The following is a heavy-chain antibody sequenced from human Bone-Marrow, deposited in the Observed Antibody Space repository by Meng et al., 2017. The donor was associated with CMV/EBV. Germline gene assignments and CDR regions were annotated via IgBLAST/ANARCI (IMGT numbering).Heavy chain of an antibody. J-gene: IGHJ4*02. CDR3: VKGRNVMGY. CDR1: GFTFSSYA. D-gene: IGHD3-16*01. CDR2: IKSKNDGGTT. Sequence: GESLKISCAASGFTFSSYAMSWVRQAPGKGLEWVGRIKSKNDGGTTDYAAPVKGRFTISRDDSENTLYLQMSSLKTEDTGVYYCVKGRNVMGYWGQGTPVTVSS. V-gene: IGHV3-15*01.